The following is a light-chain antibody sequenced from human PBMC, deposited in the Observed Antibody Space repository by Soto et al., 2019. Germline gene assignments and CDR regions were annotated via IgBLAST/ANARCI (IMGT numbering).Light chain of an antibody. V-gene: IGKV1-9*01. J-gene: IGKJ3*01. CDR3: QQLNTYPVT. CDR2: AAS. Sequence: DIQLTQSPSFLSASVGDRVTITCRASQGISSYLAWYQQKPGKAPNLLIYAASILQSWVPSRFSGSGSGTEFTLTVSSLQPEDFATYYCQQLNTYPVTFGPGTKVDIK. CDR1: QGISSY.